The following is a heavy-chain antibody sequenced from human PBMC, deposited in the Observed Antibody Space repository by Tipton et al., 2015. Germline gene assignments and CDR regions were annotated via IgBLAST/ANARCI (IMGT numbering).Heavy chain of an antibody. D-gene: IGHD3-16*01. V-gene: IGHV4-38-2*01. J-gene: IGHJ4*02. Sequence: TLSLTCAVSAYSISSDYYWGCIRPPPGKGLGCVAVIDQHGNNNYNPSLKSLVTTAVDKSKNQLSLKLRSVSAADAAVYYCSREAAVDYYDGRKKVPFLDSWGQGTRVTVSA. CDR2: IDQHGNN. CDR3: SREAAVDYYDGRKKVPFLDS. CDR1: AYSISSDYY.